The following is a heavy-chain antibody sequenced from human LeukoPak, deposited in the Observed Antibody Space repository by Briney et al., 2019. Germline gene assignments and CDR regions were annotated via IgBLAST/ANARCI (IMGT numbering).Heavy chain of an antibody. CDR3: AKGTPLLETPKYGSGSCLDY. CDR1: GFTFSNYA. J-gene: IGHJ4*02. D-gene: IGHD3-10*01. V-gene: IGHV3-23*01. CDR2: ISGSGGST. Sequence: GGSLRLSCAASGFTFSNYAMSWVRQAPGKGLEWVSAISGSGGSTYYADSVKGRFTISRDNSKNTLYLQMNSLRAEDTAVYYCAKGTPLLETPKYGSGSCLDYWGQGTLVTVSS.